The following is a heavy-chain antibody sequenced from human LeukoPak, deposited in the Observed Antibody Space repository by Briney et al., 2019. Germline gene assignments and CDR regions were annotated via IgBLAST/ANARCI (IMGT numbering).Heavy chain of an antibody. CDR2: ISYDGSNK. Sequence: GGSLRLSCAASGFTFSSYAMHWVRQAPGKGLEWVAVISYDGSNKYYADSVKGRFTISRDNSKNTLYLQMNSLRAEDTAVYYCARPGAQWLVSGFLDYWGQGTLVTVSS. J-gene: IGHJ4*02. V-gene: IGHV3-30*04. D-gene: IGHD3-3*01. CDR1: GFTFSSYA. CDR3: ARPGAQWLVSGFLDY.